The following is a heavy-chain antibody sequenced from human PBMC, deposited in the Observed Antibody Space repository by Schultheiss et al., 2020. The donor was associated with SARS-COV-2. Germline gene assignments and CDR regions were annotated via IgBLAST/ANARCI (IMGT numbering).Heavy chain of an antibody. J-gene: IGHJ4*02. CDR2: ISSSSSYT. Sequence: GGSLRLSCAASGFTFSSYGMHWVRQAPGKGLEWVSYISSSSSYTNYADSVKGRFTISRDNAKNTMYLQMNSLRAEDTAVYYCARGSPPYCGGDCYFDYWGQGTLVTVSS. D-gene: IGHD2-21*02. CDR3: ARGSPPYCGGDCYFDY. V-gene: IGHV3-21*05. CDR1: GFTFSSYG.